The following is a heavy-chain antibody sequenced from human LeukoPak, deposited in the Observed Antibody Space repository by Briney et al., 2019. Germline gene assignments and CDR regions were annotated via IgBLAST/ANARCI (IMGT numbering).Heavy chain of an antibody. CDR1: GFTFSSYA. Sequence: GGSLRLSCAAFGFTFSSYAMHWVRQAPGKGLEWVAVISYDGSNKYYADSVKGRFTISRDNSKNTLYLQMNSLRAEDTAVYYCATRGDREGFDYWGQGTLVTVSS. CDR2: ISYDGSNK. V-gene: IGHV3-30-3*01. J-gene: IGHJ4*02. D-gene: IGHD2-21*02. CDR3: ATRGDREGFDY.